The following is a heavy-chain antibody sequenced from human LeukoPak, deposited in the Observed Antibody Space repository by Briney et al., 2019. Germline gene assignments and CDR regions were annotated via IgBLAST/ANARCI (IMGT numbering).Heavy chain of an antibody. CDR3: ARGGDRRGFDY. CDR1: GDSISTGGYY. J-gene: IGHJ4*02. Sequence: SQTLSLTRTVSGDSISTGGYYWSWIRLHPGKGLEWVGYIYDSGTTYYRPALQSRVSISVDTSENKFSLKLKSLTAADTAVYYCARGGDRRGFDYWGQGTLVTVSS. CDR2: IYDSGTT. D-gene: IGHD1-14*01. V-gene: IGHV4-31*03.